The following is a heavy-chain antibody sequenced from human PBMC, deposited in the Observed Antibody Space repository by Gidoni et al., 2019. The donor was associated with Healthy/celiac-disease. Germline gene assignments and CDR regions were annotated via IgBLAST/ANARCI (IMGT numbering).Heavy chain of an antibody. CDR1: GFTFDDYG. D-gene: IGHD2-2*02. J-gene: IGHJ6*02. CDR2: INWNGGST. CDR3: ARGWEYCSSTSCYSYGMDV. V-gene: IGHV3-20*01. Sequence: EVQLVESGGGVVRPGGSLRLSCAASGFTFDDYGMSWVRQAPGKGLEWVSGINWNGGSTGYADSVKGRFTISRDNAKNSLYLQMNSLRAEDTALYHCARGWEYCSSTSCYSYGMDVWGQGTTVTVSS.